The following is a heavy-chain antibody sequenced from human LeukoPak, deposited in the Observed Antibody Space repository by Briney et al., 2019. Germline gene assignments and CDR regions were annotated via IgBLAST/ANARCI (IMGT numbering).Heavy chain of an antibody. J-gene: IGHJ4*02. Sequence: VASVKVSCKASGYTFTGYYMHWVRQAPGQGLEWTGWINPNSGGTNYAQKFQGRVTMTRDTSISTAYMELSRLRSDDTAVYYCARDLGLRRFHPTTFDYWGQGTLVTVSS. CDR3: ARDLGLRRFHPTTFDY. V-gene: IGHV1-2*02. CDR2: INPNSGGT. D-gene: IGHD1-14*01. CDR1: GYTFTGYY.